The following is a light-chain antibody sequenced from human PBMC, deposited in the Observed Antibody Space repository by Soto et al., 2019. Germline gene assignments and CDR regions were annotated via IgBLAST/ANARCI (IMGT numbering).Light chain of an antibody. CDR2: TAP. V-gene: IGKV1-39*01. CDR1: QSITNY. Sequence: DVQMTQSPSSLSASVGDRVTITCRASQSITNYLNWYQHKPGKVPKLLIYTAPTLQSGVPLRFSRSGSGTESTLTISGLQPEDFATYYCQQSYSTPTFGQGTKVQL. CDR3: QQSYSTPT. J-gene: IGKJ1*01.